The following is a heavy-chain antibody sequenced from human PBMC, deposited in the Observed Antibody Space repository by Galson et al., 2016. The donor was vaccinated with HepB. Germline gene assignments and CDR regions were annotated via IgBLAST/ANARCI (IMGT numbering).Heavy chain of an antibody. V-gene: IGHV3-48*04. CDR1: VINFRSHY. D-gene: IGHD6-19*01. Sequence: SLRLSCAVSVINFRSHYMGWVRQAPGKGLEWLSYISSSSSTIYYADSVKGRLTISRDNAKNSLYLQMSSLRAEDTAVYYCTGGGITVAGYSVIAYWGQGTLVTVSS. CDR3: TGGGITVAGYSVIAY. CDR2: ISSSSSTI. J-gene: IGHJ4*02.